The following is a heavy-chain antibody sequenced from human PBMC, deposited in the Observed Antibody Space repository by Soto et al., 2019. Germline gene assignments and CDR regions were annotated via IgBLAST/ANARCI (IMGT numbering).Heavy chain of an antibody. D-gene: IGHD1-1*01. J-gene: IGHJ5*01. CDR3: ARVYKNWFDS. CDR2: IAPTDYYP. V-gene: IGHV5-10-1*01. CDR1: GYNFNAFW. Sequence: GESLKISSKDSGYNFNAFWIHWVRQMRGRGLEWLGKIAPTDYYPDYSPSFEGHVTISTDNSITTAYLQWSSLRASDTALYFCARVYKNWFDSWAQGTMVTVSS.